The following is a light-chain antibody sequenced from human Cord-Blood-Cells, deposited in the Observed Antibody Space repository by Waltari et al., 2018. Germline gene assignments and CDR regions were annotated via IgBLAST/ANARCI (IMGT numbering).Light chain of an antibody. CDR1: QSISSW. CDR3: QQYNSYCT. V-gene: IGKV1-5*01. Sequence: DIQMTQSPSTLSASVGDRVTITCRASQSISSWLAWYQQKPGKAPKLLIYDAPSLESGVPSRFSGSGSGTEFTLTISSLQPDDFATYYCQQYNSYCTFGQGTKVEIK. J-gene: IGKJ1*01. CDR2: DAP.